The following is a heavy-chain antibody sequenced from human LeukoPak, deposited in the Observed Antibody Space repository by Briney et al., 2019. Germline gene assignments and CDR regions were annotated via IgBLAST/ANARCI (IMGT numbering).Heavy chain of an antibody. CDR1: EFSVGSNY. CDR2: IYSGGST. J-gene: IGHJ4*02. Sequence: PGGSLRLSCAASEFSVGSNYMTWVRQAPGKGLEWVSLIYSGGSTYYADSVKGRFTISRDNSKNTLYLQMNSLRAEDTAVYYCARATYYYHSSGYWIFSYFDYWGQGTLVTVSS. CDR3: ARATYYYHSSGYWIFSYFDY. V-gene: IGHV3-66*01. D-gene: IGHD3-22*01.